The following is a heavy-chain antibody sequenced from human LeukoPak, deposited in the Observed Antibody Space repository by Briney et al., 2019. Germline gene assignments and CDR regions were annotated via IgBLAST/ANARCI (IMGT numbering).Heavy chain of an antibody. J-gene: IGHJ5*02. CDR3: ARGVRSSGGFDP. Sequence: ASVKVSCKASGYTFTGYYMHWVRQAPGQGLEGMGWIHPNSGGTNYAQKFQGRVTMTRETSISTAYMELSRLRSDDTAVYYCARGVRSSGGFDPWGQGTLVTVSS. V-gene: IGHV1-2*02. CDR2: IHPNSGGT. CDR1: GYTFTGYY. D-gene: IGHD2-15*01.